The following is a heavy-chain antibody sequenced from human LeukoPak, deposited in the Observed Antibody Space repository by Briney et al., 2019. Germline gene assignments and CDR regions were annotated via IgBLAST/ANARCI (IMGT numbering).Heavy chain of an antibody. V-gene: IGHV3-33*01. CDR2: IWYDGSNK. CDR1: GFTFSDYG. J-gene: IGHJ4*02. D-gene: IGHD5-18*01. Sequence: GGSLRLSCAASGFTFSDYGMHWVRQAPGKGLEWVAVIWYDGSNKYYADSVKGRFTISRDNSKNTLYLQMNSLRAEDTAVFYCARPQIDSYGYWYFDYWGQGTLVTVSS. CDR3: ARPQIDSYGYWYFDY.